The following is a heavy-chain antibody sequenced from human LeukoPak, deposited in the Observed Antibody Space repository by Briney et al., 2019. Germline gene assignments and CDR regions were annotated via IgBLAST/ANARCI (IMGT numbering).Heavy chain of an antibody. Sequence: PGGSLRLSCAASGFSFSTSWMAWVRQAPGKGLEWVGRIRNKANSYTTEYAASVQGRFTVSRDDSMNSLYLQMNSMKTEDTAVYYCTRLVGANDWGQGTLVTVSS. J-gene: IGHJ4*02. CDR3: TRLVGAND. CDR2: IRNKANSYTT. V-gene: IGHV3-72*01. D-gene: IGHD1-26*01. CDR1: GFSFSTSW.